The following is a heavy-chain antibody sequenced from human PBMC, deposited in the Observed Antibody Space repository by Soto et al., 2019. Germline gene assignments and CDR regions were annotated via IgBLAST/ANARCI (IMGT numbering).Heavy chain of an antibody. J-gene: IGHJ4*02. CDR1: GFTFSSYG. Sequence: GGSLRLSCAASGFTFSSYGMHWVRQAPGKGLEWVAVISYDGNNRYYADSVKGRFTISRDNPKNTLYLQMNSLRAEDTAVYYCASTWSGYYYFDSWGQGTMVTVYS. V-gene: IGHV3-30*03. CDR3: ASTWSGYYYFDS. D-gene: IGHD3-3*01. CDR2: ISYDGNNR.